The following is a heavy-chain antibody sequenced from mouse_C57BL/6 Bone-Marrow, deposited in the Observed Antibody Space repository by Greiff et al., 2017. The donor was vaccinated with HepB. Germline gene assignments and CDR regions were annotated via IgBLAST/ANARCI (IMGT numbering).Heavy chain of an antibody. CDR2: IDPENGDT. Sequence: VQLQQSGAELVRPGASVKLSCTASGFNIKDDYMHWVKQRPEQGLEWIGWIDPENGDTEYASKFQGKATIAADTSSNTAYLQLSSLTSEDTAVYYCTTGATVVSRSLDYWGQGTTLTVSS. D-gene: IGHD1-1*01. CDR1: GFNIKDDY. J-gene: IGHJ2*01. V-gene: IGHV14-4*01. CDR3: TTGATVVSRSLDY.